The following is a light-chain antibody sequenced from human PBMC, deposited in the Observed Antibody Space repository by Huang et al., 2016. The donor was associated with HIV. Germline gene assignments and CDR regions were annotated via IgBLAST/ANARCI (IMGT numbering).Light chain of an antibody. Sequence: DIQLTQSPSSLPASVGDRVTITCQASQDINNYLNWYQQKPGKAPKVLSYDASNLETGVPSRFSGSGSGTDFTFTINNLQPEDIATYYCQQYDTIPPSLTFGGGTRVEIK. V-gene: IGKV1-33*01. CDR2: DAS. J-gene: IGKJ4*01. CDR3: QQYDTIPPSLT. CDR1: QDINNY.